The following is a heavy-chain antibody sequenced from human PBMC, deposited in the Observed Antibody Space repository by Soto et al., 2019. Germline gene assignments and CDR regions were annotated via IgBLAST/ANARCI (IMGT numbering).Heavy chain of an antibody. J-gene: IGHJ6*02. D-gene: IGHD4-4*01. CDR3: ARGVVTTKSYYGMDV. Sequence: PSETLSLTCTVSGGSVSSGSYYWSWIRQPPGKGLEWIGYIYYSGSTNYNPPLKSRVTISVDTSKNQFSLKLSSVTAADTAVYYCARGVVTTKSYYGMDVWGQGTTVTVSS. CDR1: GGSVSSGSYY. V-gene: IGHV4-61*01. CDR2: IYYSGST.